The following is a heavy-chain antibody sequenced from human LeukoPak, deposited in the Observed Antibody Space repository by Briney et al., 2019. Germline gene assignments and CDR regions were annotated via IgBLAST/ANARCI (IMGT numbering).Heavy chain of an antibody. V-gene: IGHV4-34*01. CDR1: GGSFSGYY. D-gene: IGHD6-13*01. Sequence: SETLSLTCAVYGGSFSGYYWSWIRQPPGKGLEWIGEINHSGSTNYNPSLKSRVTISVDTSKNQFSLKLSSVTAADTAVYYCARVYYSSSYDYWYFDLWGRGTLVTVSS. J-gene: IGHJ2*01. CDR2: INHSGST. CDR3: ARVYYSSSYDYWYFDL.